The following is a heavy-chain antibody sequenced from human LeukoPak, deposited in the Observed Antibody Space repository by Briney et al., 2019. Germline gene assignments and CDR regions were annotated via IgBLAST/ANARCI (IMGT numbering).Heavy chain of an antibody. CDR2: INPNSGGT. J-gene: IGHJ5*02. CDR3: ARGSLRYSSSWSQDYNWFDP. D-gene: IGHD6-13*01. Sequence: GASVKVSCKASGYTFTGYYMQWGRQAPGQGLEWMGWINPNSGGTNYAQKFQGRVTMTRDTSISTAYMELSRLRSDDTAVYYCARGSLRYSSSWSQDYNWFDPWGQGTLVTVSS. V-gene: IGHV1-2*02. CDR1: GYTFTGYY.